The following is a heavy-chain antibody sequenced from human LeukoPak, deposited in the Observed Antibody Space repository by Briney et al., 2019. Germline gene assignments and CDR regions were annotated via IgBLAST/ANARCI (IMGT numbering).Heavy chain of an antibody. CDR3: ARAGGITMTPDAFDI. D-gene: IGHD3-22*01. V-gene: IGHV1-69*04. Sequence: SVKVSCKASGGTFSSYAISWVRQAPGQGLEWMGRIITILGIAYYAQKFQGRVTITADKSTSTAYMELSSLRSEDTAVYYCARAGGITMTPDAFDIWGQGTMVTVSS. CDR2: IITILGIA. J-gene: IGHJ3*02. CDR1: GGTFSSYA.